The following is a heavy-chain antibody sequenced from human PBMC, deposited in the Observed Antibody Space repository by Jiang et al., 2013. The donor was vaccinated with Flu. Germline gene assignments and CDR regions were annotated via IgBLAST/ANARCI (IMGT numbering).Heavy chain of an antibody. V-gene: IGHV4-61*01. D-gene: IGHD3-3*01. CDR3: ARDGFGSAGLEWLKSDDAFDI. CDR1: GGSVSSGSYY. Sequence: LLKPSETLSLTCTVSGGSVSSGSYYWSWIRQPPGKGLEWIGYIYYSGSTNYNPSLKSRVTISVDTSKNQFSLKLSSVTAADTAVYYCARDGFGSAGLEWLKSDDAFDIWGQGTMVTVSS. CDR2: IYYSGST. J-gene: IGHJ3*02.